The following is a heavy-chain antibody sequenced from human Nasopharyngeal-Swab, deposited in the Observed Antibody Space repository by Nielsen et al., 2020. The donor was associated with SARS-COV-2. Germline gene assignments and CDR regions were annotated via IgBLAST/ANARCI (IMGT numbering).Heavy chain of an antibody. D-gene: IGHD3-10*01. CDR3: AKDIAMVRGVISFPYFDY. Sequence: VRQAPGKGLEWVSAISGSGGSTYYADSVKGRFTISRDNSKNTLYLQMNSLRAEDTAVCYCAKDIAMVRGVISFPYFDYWGQGTLVTVSS. V-gene: IGHV3-23*01. J-gene: IGHJ4*02. CDR2: ISGSGGST.